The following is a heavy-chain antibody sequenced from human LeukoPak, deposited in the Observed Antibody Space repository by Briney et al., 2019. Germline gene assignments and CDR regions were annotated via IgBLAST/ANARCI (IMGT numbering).Heavy chain of an antibody. V-gene: IGHV3-74*01. D-gene: IGHD4-11*01. Sequence: PGGSLRLSCAASGFTFSSYRMHWVRQAPGKGLVWVSRINSDGSSTSYADSVKGRFTISRDNAKNTLYLQMNSLRAEDTAVYYCARPRTNSNPWWFDPWGQGTLVTVSS. CDR2: INSDGSST. CDR1: GFTFSSYR. CDR3: ARPRTNSNPWWFDP. J-gene: IGHJ5*02.